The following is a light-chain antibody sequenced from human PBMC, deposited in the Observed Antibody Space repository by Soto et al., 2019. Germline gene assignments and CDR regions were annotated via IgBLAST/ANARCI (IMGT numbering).Light chain of an antibody. J-gene: IGLJ1*01. V-gene: IGLV2-14*01. Sequence: LTQPASVSGSPGQSITISCTGTSSDVGGYKYVSWYQQHPGKAPKLMIYEVTNRPSGVSNRFSGSKSGNTASLTVSGLQAEDEADYYCSSFSSSSTLYVFGTGTKVTVL. CDR3: SSFSSSSTLYV. CDR2: EVT. CDR1: SSDVGGYKY.